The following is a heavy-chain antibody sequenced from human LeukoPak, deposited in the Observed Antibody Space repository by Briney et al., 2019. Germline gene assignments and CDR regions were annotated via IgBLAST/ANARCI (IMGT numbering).Heavy chain of an antibody. Sequence: AGGSLRLSCAASGYTFSRYWMHWVRQAPGKGLEWVSGISWNSGSIGYADSVKGRFTISRDNAKNSLYLQMNSLRAEDTALYYCAKASPTASGFDYWGQGTLVTVSS. V-gene: IGHV3-9*01. D-gene: IGHD3-10*01. J-gene: IGHJ4*02. CDR2: ISWNSGSI. CDR1: GYTFSRYW. CDR3: AKASPTASGFDY.